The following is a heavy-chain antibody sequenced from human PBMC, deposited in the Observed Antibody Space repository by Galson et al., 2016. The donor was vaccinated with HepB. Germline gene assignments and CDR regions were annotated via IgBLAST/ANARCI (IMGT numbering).Heavy chain of an antibody. CDR2: IHPSGGYT. CDR1: GYTFTSCS. Sequence: SVKVSCKASGYTFTSCSMHWVRQAPGQGPEWMGIIHPSGGYTRYAQNFQGRVTMTRDTSTSTVYMELSRPKSEDTAMYYCARDNTRWSLDSWGQGTLVTISS. CDR3: ARDNTRWSLDS. V-gene: IGHV1-46*01. J-gene: IGHJ4*02. D-gene: IGHD2-15*01.